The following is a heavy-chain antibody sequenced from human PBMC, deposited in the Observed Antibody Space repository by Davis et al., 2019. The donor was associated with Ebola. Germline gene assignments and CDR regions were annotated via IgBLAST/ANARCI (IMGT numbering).Heavy chain of an antibody. J-gene: IGHJ5*02. CDR2: IYWDDDE. D-gene: IGHD3-22*01. V-gene: IGHV2-5*02. Sequence: SGPTLVKPTQTLTLTCTFSGFSLSSSGVGLAWIRQSPGKALEWLALIYWDDDERYSPSLKSRLTITKDTSKNQVVLTMTNMDPVDTATYYCAHSRYYDSSGYYFSQERAFDPWGQGTLVTVS. CDR3: AHSRYYDSSGYYFSQERAFDP. CDR1: GFSLSSSGVG.